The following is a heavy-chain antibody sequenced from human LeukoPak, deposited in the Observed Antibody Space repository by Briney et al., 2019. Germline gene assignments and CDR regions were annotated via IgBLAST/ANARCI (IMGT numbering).Heavy chain of an antibody. CDR2: ISYDGSNK. CDR1: GFTFCNYG. V-gene: IGHV3-30*02. CDR3: AKASLRYFDWFSDY. J-gene: IGHJ4*02. Sequence: GGSLRLSCAASGFTFCNYGMHWVRQAPGKGLEWVAVISYDGSNKYYADSVKGRFTISRDNSRNTLHLQMNSLRAEDTAVYSCAKASLRYFDWFSDYWGQGTLVTVSS. D-gene: IGHD3-9*01.